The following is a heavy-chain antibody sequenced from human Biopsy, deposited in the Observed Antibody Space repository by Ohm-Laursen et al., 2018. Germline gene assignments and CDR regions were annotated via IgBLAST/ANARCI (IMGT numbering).Heavy chain of an antibody. CDR2: IDYRGST. CDR3: ATTTMDTSGWFGNYFDS. CDR1: GGSISSYY. Sequence: SETLSLTCIVSGGSISSYYWSWIRQPPGKGLEWIGYIDYRGSTKYNPSLRSRVTMSIDTSRNQFSLKLSSVTAADTAVYYCATTTMDTSGWFGNYFDSWGQGTLVTVSA. D-gene: IGHD6-19*01. V-gene: IGHV4-59*08. J-gene: IGHJ4*02.